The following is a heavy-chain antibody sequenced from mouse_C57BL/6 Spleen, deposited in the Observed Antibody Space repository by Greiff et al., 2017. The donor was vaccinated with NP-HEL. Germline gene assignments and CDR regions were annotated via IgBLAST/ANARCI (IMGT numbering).Heavy chain of an antibody. CDR3: ARDGGLMDY. V-gene: IGHV5-16*01. CDR2: INYDGSST. Sequence: EVMLVESEGGLVQPGSSMKLSCTASGFTFSDYYMAWVRQVPEKGLEWVANINYDGSSTYYLDSLKSRFIISRDNAKNILYLQMSSLKSEDTATYYCARDGGLMDYWGQGTSVTVSS. J-gene: IGHJ4*01. CDR1: GFTFSDYY. D-gene: IGHD3-3*01.